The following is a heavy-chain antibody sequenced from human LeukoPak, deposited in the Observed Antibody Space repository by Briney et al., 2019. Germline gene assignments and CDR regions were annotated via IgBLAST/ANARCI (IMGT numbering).Heavy chain of an antibody. J-gene: IGHJ4*02. D-gene: IGHD1-26*01. CDR3: AKARVLGAIGPFEY. Sequence: GGSLRLSCAASGFTFDNYGMHWVRQAPGKGLEWVSHISANGGNSYFIDSVKGRFTIYRDNSKNALYLQMDSLATEDTAFYYCAKARVLGAIGPFEYWGQGTLVTVSS. CDR2: ISANGGNS. V-gene: IGHV3-43*02. CDR1: GFTFDNYG.